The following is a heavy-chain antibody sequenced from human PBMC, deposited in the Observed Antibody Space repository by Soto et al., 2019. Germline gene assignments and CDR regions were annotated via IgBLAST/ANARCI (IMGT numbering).Heavy chain of an antibody. CDR3: AREVGSSWYYFDY. V-gene: IGHV3-21*01. J-gene: IGHJ4*02. Sequence: EVQLVESGGGLVKPGGSLRLSCAASGFTFSSYSMNWVRQTPGKGLEWVSSISSSSSYIYYADSVKGRFTISRDNAKNSLYLQMNSLRDEDTAVYYCAREVGSSWYYFDYWGQGTLFTVSS. CDR1: GFTFSSYS. D-gene: IGHD6-13*01. CDR2: ISSSSSYI.